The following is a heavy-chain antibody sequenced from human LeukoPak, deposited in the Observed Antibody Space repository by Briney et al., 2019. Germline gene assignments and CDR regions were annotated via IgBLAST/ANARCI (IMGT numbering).Heavy chain of an antibody. CDR1: GFTLSTYA. V-gene: IGHV3-23*01. Sequence: GGSLRLSCAASGFTLSTYAMSWVRQIPGKGLEWVSAISGSDDGTYYADSVKGRFTISRDNSRNTLYLQMNTLRAEDTAVYFCAKSPVSSCRGSFCYPFDYWGQGNLVTVSS. CDR3: AKSPVSSCRGSFCYPFDY. D-gene: IGHD2-15*01. CDR2: ISGSDDGT. J-gene: IGHJ4*02.